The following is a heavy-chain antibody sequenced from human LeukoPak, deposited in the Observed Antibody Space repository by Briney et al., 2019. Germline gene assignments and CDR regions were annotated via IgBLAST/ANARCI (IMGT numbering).Heavy chain of an antibody. V-gene: IGHV1-18*01. CDR2: INPDTGGT. Sequence: GASVKVSCKASGYTFTSYGISWVRQAPGQGLEWMGWINPDTGGTNYAQNFQGSITMTRDTSISTAYMELRSLRSDDTAVYYCARGCGGRDYYYYMDVWGKGTTVTVSS. CDR1: GYTFTSYG. J-gene: IGHJ6*03. D-gene: IGHD3-16*01. CDR3: ARGCGGRDYYYYMDV.